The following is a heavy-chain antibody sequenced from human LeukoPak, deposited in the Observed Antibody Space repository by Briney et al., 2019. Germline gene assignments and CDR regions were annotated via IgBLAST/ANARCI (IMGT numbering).Heavy chain of an antibody. J-gene: IGHJ6*02. CDR3: ARKSGRSGGPNQIYYYYGLDV. Sequence: SETLSLTCAVNSGSFSGHYWTWIRQSPGKGLEWIGEVNHSGSTNYNPSLKSRVTISVDTSKNQFSLKLISVTAAEAAVYYCARKSGRSGGPNQIYYYYGLDVWGQGTTVIVSS. CDR1: SGSFSGHY. CDR2: VNHSGST. V-gene: IGHV4-34*01. D-gene: IGHD6-19*01.